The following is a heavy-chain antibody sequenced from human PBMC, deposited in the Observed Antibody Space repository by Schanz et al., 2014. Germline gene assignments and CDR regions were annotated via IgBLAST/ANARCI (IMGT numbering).Heavy chain of an antibody. D-gene: IGHD6-25*01. Sequence: VQVVQSGGGLVKPGGSLRLSCAASGFGFSSYSMNWVRQAPGKGLEWVSYVSRSTPDIYYADSVKGRFTMSRDNAKNSVFLQMNSLRAEDTAVYYCAKVRYSSGWRGDYFDEWGQGTLVTVAS. V-gene: IGHV3-21*04. CDR2: VSRSTPDI. J-gene: IGHJ4*02. CDR1: GFGFSSYS. CDR3: AKVRYSSGWRGDYFDE.